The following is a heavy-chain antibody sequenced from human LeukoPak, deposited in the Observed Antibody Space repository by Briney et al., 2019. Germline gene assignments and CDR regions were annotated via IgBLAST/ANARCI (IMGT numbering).Heavy chain of an antibody. J-gene: IGHJ4*02. Sequence: SVKVSCKSSGGIFSSYAISWVRQAPGQGLEWMGRIIPILGIANYAQKFQGRVTITADKSTSTAYMDLNSLRSEDTAVYYCARDLPPYYFDYWGQGTLVTVSS. CDR3: ARDLPPYYFDY. CDR1: GGIFSSYA. V-gene: IGHV1-69*04. CDR2: IIPILGIA.